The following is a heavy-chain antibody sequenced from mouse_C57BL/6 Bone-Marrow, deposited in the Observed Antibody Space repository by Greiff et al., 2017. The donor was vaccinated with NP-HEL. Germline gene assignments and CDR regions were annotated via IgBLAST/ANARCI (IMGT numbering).Heavy chain of an antibody. CDR3: ARGAMDY. Sequence: EVKLQESGGGLVQPGGSLKLSCAASGFTFSDYGMAWVRQAPRKGPEWVAFISNLAYSIYYAATVTGRFTISRENAKNTLYLDMSSLRSEDTAMYYCARGAMDYWGQGTSVTVAS. V-gene: IGHV5-15*01. J-gene: IGHJ4*01. CDR1: GFTFSDYG. CDR2: ISNLAYSI.